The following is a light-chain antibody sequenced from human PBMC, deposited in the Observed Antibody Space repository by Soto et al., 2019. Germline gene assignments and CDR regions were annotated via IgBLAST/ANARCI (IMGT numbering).Light chain of an antibody. CDR3: SSFTTDSTYV. J-gene: IGLJ1*01. V-gene: IGLV2-14*01. CDR2: TVS. Sequence: QYVLTQPASVSWSTAQSITISCTGTSSDVGANIFVSWYQQHPGKVPKLMIYTVSSRPSGVSQRFSGSKSGNTASLTISGLQAEDEADYYCSSFTTDSTYVFGTGTKVTVL. CDR1: SSDVGANIF.